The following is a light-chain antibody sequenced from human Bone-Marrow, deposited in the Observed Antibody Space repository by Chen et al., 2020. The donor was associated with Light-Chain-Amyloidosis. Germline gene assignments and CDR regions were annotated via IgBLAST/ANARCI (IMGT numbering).Light chain of an antibody. Sequence: DIQMTPSASSLSASVGDRVTITCRASQSISTYLNWYQHKPGVAPRLLIYAASNLQSGVPSRFSGSGSGTDFTLTISSLEPDDSATYDCQQSYNTPHTFVQGTNLEIK. CDR1: QSISTY. CDR3: QQSYNTPHT. J-gene: IGKJ2*01. CDR2: AAS. V-gene: IGKV1-39*01.